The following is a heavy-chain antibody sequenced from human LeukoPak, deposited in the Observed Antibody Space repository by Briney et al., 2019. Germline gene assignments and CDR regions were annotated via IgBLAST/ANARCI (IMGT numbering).Heavy chain of an antibody. CDR1: GGSISSHY. CDR2: ISYSGST. Sequence: SETLSLTCTVSGGSISSHYWSWIRQPPGKGLEWIGYISYSGSTDYNPSLKSRVTISVDTPKNQFSMKLSSVTAADTAVYYCARVLSAAVGLFDYWGQGTLVTVSS. J-gene: IGHJ4*02. CDR3: ARVLSAAVGLFDY. D-gene: IGHD6-13*01. V-gene: IGHV4-59*11.